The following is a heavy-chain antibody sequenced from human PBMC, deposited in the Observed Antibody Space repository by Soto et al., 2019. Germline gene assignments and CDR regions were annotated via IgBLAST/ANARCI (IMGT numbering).Heavy chain of an antibody. D-gene: IGHD2-8*01. CDR1: GGTFSDSG. Sequence: QVRLAQSGTEVKKPGSSVKVSCKASGGTFSDSGVTWVRQAPRQGLGWVGAILPKFGKTNYAQKFQGRVAIIADESPDTVFLEVGRLQSDDPAVYFCARVTELGTGYAMDVWGQGTTVIVSS. CDR2: ILPKFGKT. CDR3: ARVTELGTGYAMDV. V-gene: IGHV1-69*01. J-gene: IGHJ6*02.